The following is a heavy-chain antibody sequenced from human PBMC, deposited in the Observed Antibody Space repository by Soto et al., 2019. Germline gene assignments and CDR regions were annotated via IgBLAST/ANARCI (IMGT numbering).Heavy chain of an antibody. D-gene: IGHD3-22*01. CDR3: ARGGAHQYDSSGYLSP. CDR2: IYTSGST. Sequence: SETLSLTCTVSGGSISSYYWSWIRQPAGKGLEWIGRIYTSGSTNYNPSLKSRVTMSVDTSKNQFSLKLSSVTAADTAVYYCARGGAHQYDSSGYLSPWGQGTLVTVSS. V-gene: IGHV4-4*07. CDR1: GGSISSYY. J-gene: IGHJ5*02.